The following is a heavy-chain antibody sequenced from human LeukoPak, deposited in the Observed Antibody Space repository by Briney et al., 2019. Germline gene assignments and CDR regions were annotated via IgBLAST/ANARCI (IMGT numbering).Heavy chain of an antibody. D-gene: IGHD5-24*01. CDR2: FYYGGSI. Sequence: SETLSLSCTVSGGSTSSSTNYWGCVRQPPGKGREWIGSFYYGGSIYYSPSLKSRVTISVDTSKNQFSLNLGSVTAADTAIYFCASGFAGDGYAFDYWGLGTLVTVSS. CDR3: ASGFAGDGYAFDY. J-gene: IGHJ4*02. CDR1: GGSTSSSTNY. V-gene: IGHV4-39*07.